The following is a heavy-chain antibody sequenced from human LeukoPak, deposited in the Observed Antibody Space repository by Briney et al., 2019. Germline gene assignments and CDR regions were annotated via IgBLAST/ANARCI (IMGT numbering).Heavy chain of an antibody. V-gene: IGHV3-74*01. CDR3: ARNRLRATATYMDV. D-gene: IGHD2-15*01. Sequence: GGSLRLSCAASGFTFTSYWMHWVRQAPGKGLVWVSRKGDGSTTNYVDSVKGRFTISRDNAKNSLYLQMNSLRAEDTAVYYCARNRLRATATYMDVWGKGTTVTVSS. J-gene: IGHJ6*04. CDR1: GFTFTSYW. CDR2: KGDGSTT.